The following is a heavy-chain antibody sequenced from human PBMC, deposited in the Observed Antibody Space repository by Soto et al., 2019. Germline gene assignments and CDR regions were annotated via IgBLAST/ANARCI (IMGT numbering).Heavy chain of an antibody. J-gene: IGHJ4*02. Sequence: AASVKVSCKASGYTFTSYGISWVRQAPGQGLEWMGWISAYNGNTNYAQKLQGRFTISRDNSKNTLYLQMNSLRAEDTAVYYCARDHCGGDCYPGYFDYWGQGTLVTVSS. D-gene: IGHD2-21*02. CDR1: GYTFTSYG. CDR3: ARDHCGGDCYPGYFDY. V-gene: IGHV1-18*01. CDR2: ISAYNGNT.